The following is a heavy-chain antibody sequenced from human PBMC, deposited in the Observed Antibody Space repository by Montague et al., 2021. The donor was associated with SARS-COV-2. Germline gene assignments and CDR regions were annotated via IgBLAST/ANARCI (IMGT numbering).Heavy chain of an antibody. CDR1: GATISSDY. Sequence: SETLSLTCTVSGATISSDYWSWIRQSPGKGLEWIGYMSYSGSATYDPSLESRVAISRDTSKNQFSLTLSSATAADTAIYYCARTSDPSNFDSTGYYGAFDVWSQGTTVIVSS. V-gene: IGHV4-59*01. J-gene: IGHJ3*01. D-gene: IGHD3-22*01. CDR3: ARTSDPSNFDSTGYYGAFDV. CDR2: MSYSGSA.